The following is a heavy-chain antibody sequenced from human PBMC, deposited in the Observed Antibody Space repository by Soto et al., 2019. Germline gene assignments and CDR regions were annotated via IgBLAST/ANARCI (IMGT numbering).Heavy chain of an antibody. CDR1: GYSFTSYW. V-gene: IGHV5-10-1*01. Sequence: RESLKISCKGSGYSFTSYWISWVRQMPGKGLEWMGRIDPSDSYTNYSPSFQGHVTISADKSISTAYLQWSSLKASDTAMYYCARTRIVATTYYYYGMDVWGQGTTVTVSS. J-gene: IGHJ6*02. CDR3: ARTRIVATTYYYYGMDV. CDR2: IDPSDSYT. D-gene: IGHD5-12*01.